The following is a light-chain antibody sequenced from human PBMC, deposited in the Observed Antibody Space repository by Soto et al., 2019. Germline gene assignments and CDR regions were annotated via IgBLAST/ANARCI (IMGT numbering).Light chain of an antibody. V-gene: IGLV2-11*01. J-gene: IGLJ2*01. CDR2: DVS. CDR3: CSYAGSYILHVV. CDR1: SSDVGGYNY. Sequence: QSVLTQPRSVSGSPGQSVTISCTGTSSDVGGYNYVSWYQQHPGKAPKLMIYDVSKRPSGVPDRFSGSKSGNTASLTISGLQAEDEADYYCCSYAGSYILHVVFGGGTKLTVL.